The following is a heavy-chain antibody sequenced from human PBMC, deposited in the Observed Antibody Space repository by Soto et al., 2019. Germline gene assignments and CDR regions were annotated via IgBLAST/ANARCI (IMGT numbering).Heavy chain of an antibody. CDR2: INPNSGGT. J-gene: IGHJ6*03. V-gene: IGHV1-2*04. CDR3: ARSRRFGANYYYMDV. CDR1: GYTFTGYY. D-gene: IGHD3-3*01. Sequence: ASVKVSCKASGYTFTGYYMHWVRQAPGQGLEWMGWINPNSGGTNYAQKFQGWVTMTRDTSIRTAYMELSRLRSDDTAVYYCARSRRFGANYYYMDVWGKGTTVTVSS.